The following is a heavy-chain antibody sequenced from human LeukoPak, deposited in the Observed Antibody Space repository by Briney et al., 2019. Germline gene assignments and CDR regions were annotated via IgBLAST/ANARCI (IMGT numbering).Heavy chain of an antibody. CDR2: ISSSSSYI. Sequence: PGGSLTLSCAASGFTFSSYSMNWVRQAPGKGMEWVSSISSSSSYIYYADSVKGRFTISRDNAKNSLYLQMNSLRAEDTAVYYCARDRTEDYVWGSYRYAPQVYYFDYWGQGTLVTVSS. V-gene: IGHV3-21*01. D-gene: IGHD3-16*02. J-gene: IGHJ4*02. CDR1: GFTFSSYS. CDR3: ARDRTEDYVWGSYRYAPQVYYFDY.